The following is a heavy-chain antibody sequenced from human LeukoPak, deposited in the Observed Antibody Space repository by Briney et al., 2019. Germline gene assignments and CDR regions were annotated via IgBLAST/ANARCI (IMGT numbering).Heavy chain of an antibody. D-gene: IGHD4-11*01. Sequence: GASLKISSKGSGYGFTGYWIGWWRRMPGKGLEYMEIIYPGDYDTTYSPSFQGQVTISADKSISTAYLQGTSLKASDTAMYFWARHRDDSSAFDIWGQGTMVTVSS. CDR1: GYGFTGYW. CDR3: ARHRDDSSAFDI. J-gene: IGHJ3*02. CDR2: IYPGDYDT. V-gene: IGHV5-51*01.